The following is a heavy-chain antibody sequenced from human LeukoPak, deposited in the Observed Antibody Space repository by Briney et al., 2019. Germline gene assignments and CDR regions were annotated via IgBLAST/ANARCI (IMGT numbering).Heavy chain of an antibody. CDR3: AGRYIAARPRYYYHYMDV. Sequence: SETLSLTCTVSGGSISSSSYYWGWIRQPPGKGLEWIGSIYYSGSTYYNPSLKSRVTISVDTSKNQFSLKLSSVTAADTAVYYCAGRYIAARPRYYYHYMDVGGKATTVTVSS. D-gene: IGHD6-6*01. CDR1: GGSISSSSYY. J-gene: IGHJ6*03. CDR2: IYYSGST. V-gene: IGHV4-39*01.